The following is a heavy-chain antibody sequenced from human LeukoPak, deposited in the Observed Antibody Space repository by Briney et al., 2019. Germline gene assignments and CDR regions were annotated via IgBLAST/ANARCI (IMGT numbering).Heavy chain of an antibody. V-gene: IGHV7-4-1*02. J-gene: IGHJ4*02. Sequence: ASVKVSCKASGYTFTSYAMNWVRQAPGQGLERMGWINTNTGNPTYAQGFTGRFVFSLDTSVSTAYLQISSLKAEDTAVYYCARGPYPNYYDSSGCLFDYWGQGTLVTVSS. CDR2: INTNTGNP. CDR3: ARGPYPNYYDSSGCLFDY. D-gene: IGHD3-22*01. CDR1: GYTFTSYA.